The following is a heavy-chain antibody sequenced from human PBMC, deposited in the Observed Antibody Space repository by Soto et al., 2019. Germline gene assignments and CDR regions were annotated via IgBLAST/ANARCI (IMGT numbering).Heavy chain of an antibody. D-gene: IGHD3-22*01. Sequence: GGSLRLSCAASGFTFSTYNMNWVRQAPGKGLEWVSYISDSSSTIHYAESVKGRFTISRDNAKNSLYLQMNSLRAEDTAVYYCARDDYPYYDDSSGYHFDYWGQGALVTVSS. J-gene: IGHJ4*02. CDR1: GFTFSTYN. V-gene: IGHV3-48*01. CDR2: ISDSSSTI. CDR3: ARDDYPYYDDSSGYHFDY.